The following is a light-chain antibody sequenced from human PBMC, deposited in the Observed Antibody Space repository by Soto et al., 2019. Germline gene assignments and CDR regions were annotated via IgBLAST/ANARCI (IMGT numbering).Light chain of an antibody. Sequence: SYELTQPPSVSVSPGQTATITCSGDALPKQYVYWYQQKAGQAPVLMIYKDSERSSGIPERFSGSSSGTTVTLTISGVQAGDEADYYCQSADSSGTYVVFGGGTKVTVL. CDR3: QSADSSGTYVV. CDR2: KDS. CDR1: ALPKQY. V-gene: IGLV3-25*03. J-gene: IGLJ2*01.